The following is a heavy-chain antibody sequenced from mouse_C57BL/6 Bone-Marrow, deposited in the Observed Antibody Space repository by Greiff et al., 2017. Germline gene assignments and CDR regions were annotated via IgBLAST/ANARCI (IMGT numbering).Heavy chain of an antibody. D-gene: IGHD2-3*01. CDR2: INPNNGGT. CDR3: EGYSWFAY. Sequence: EVQLQQSGPELVKPGASVKISCKASGYTFTDYYMNWVKQSHGKSLEWIGDINPNNGGTSYNQKFKGKATLTVDKSSSTAYMELRSLTSEDSAVYYCEGYSWFAYWGQGTLVTVSA. CDR1: GYTFTDYY. V-gene: IGHV1-26*01. J-gene: IGHJ3*01.